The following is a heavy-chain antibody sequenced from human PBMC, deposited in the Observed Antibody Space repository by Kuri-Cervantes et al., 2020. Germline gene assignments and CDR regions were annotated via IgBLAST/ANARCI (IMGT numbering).Heavy chain of an antibody. V-gene: IGHV4-39*01. J-gene: IGHJ5*01. CDR2: IYYSGST. CDR3: ARQPTRSQQWSFDS. Sequence: GSLRLSCSVSGGSISSSSYYWGWIRQPPGKGLEWIGSIYYSGSTYYNPSLKSRVTISVDTSKNQFSLKLSSVTAADTAVYYCARQPTRSQQWSFDSWGQGTLVTVSS. CDR1: GGSISSSSYY. D-gene: IGHD6-19*01.